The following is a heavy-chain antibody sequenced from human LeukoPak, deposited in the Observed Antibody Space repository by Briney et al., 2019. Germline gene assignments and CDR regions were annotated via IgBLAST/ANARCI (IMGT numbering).Heavy chain of an antibody. CDR2: IYYSGST. D-gene: IGHD1-26*01. CDR3: ARSSPLWELLSVAFDI. V-gene: IGHV4-39*01. Sequence: SETLSLTCTVSGGSISSSSYYWGWIRQPPGRGLEWIGSIYYSGSTYYNPSLKSRVTISVDTSKNQFSLKLSSVTAADTAVYFCARSSPLWELLSVAFDIWGQGTMVTVSS. J-gene: IGHJ3*02. CDR1: GGSISSSSYY.